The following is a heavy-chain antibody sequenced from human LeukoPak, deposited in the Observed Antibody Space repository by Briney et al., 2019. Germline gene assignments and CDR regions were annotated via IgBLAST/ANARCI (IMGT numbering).Heavy chain of an antibody. Sequence: PGGSLRLSCAASGFTFSSYGMHWVRQAPGKGLEWVAFIRYDGSNKYYADSVKGRFTISRDNAKNSLYLQMNSLRAEDTAVYYCARADGGGNWAYYYGMDVWGQGTTVTVSS. CDR1: GFTFSSYG. CDR3: ARADGGGNWAYYYGMDV. V-gene: IGHV3-30*02. J-gene: IGHJ6*02. CDR2: IRYDGSNK. D-gene: IGHD2-15*01.